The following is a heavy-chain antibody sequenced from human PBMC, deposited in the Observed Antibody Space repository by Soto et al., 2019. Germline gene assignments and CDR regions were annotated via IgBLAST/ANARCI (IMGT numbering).Heavy chain of an antibody. J-gene: IGHJ4*02. D-gene: IGHD2-21*01. Sequence: SETLSLTCAVYGGSFSGYYWSWIRQHPGKGLEWIGEINHSGSTNYNPSLKSRVTISVDTSKNQFSLKLSSVTAADTAVYYCARALSVVDFDYWGQGTLVTVSS. CDR1: GGSFSGYY. CDR2: INHSGST. CDR3: ARALSVVDFDY. V-gene: IGHV4-34*01.